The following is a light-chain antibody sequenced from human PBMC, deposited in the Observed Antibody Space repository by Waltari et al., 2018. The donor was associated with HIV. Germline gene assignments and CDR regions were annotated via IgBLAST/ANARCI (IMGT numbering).Light chain of an antibody. CDR1: SSDIGSNT. CDR2: NTN. J-gene: IGLJ1*01. Sequence: QSVLTQPPSASGTPGQRVTISCSGSSSDIGSNTVNWYPQLTVTAPKLLIYNTNPLPSGVPDRFSVSQSGTSASLAISGLQSEDEADYYCAAWDDGLIGYVLGTGTKVTVL. V-gene: IGLV1-44*01. CDR3: AAWDDGLIGYV.